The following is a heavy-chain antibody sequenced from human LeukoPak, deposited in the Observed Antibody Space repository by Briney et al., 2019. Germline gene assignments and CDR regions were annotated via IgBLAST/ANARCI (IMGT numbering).Heavy chain of an antibody. D-gene: IGHD3-22*01. J-gene: IGHJ5*02. CDR3: ARPYYYDSRIDP. CDR2: MYYSGST. Sequence: SETLSLTCTVSGGSISSGDYYWSWIRQPPGKGLEWIAYMYYSGSTYYNPSLKSRLTMSADTSKNQLSLKLSSVTAADTAVYYCARPYYYDSRIDPWGQGILVTVSS. CDR1: GGSISSGDYY. V-gene: IGHV4-30-4*01.